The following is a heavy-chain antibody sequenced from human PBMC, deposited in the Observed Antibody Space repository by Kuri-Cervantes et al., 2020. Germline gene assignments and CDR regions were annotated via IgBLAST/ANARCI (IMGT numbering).Heavy chain of an antibody. CDR2: IYYSGST. V-gene: IGHV4-30-4*02. CDR1: GGSISSGDYY. CDR3: ARGTTATHIYYYYGMDV. J-gene: IGHJ6*02. D-gene: IGHD4-17*01. Sequence: SETLSLTCTVSGGSISSGDYYWSWIRQPPGKGLEWIGYIYYSGSTYYNPSLKSRVTISVDTSKNQFSLKLSSVTAADTAVYYCARGTTATHIYYYYGMDVWGQGTTVTVSS.